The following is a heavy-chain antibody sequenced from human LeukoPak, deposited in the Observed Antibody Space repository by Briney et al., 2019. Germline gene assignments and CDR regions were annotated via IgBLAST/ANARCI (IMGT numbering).Heavy chain of an antibody. D-gene: IGHD1-26*01. CDR1: GFTFNSYS. J-gene: IGHJ4*02. V-gene: IGHV3-30-3*01. Sequence: GGSLRLSCAASGFTFNSYSMHWVRQAPGKELEWVTAISDDETYKFYADSVKGRFTISRDNSKNTLYLQLNSLRSEDTAVYYCAISEWELLNRYFDYWGEGTLVTVSS. CDR2: ISDDETYK. CDR3: AISEWELLNRYFDY.